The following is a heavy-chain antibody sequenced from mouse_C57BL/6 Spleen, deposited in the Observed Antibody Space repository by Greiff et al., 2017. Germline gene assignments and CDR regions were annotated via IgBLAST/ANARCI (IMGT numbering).Heavy chain of an antibody. J-gene: IGHJ2*01. D-gene: IGHD1-1*01. Sequence: VQLKQPGAELVRPGSSVKLSCKASGYTFTSYWMHWVKQRPIQGLEWIGNIDPSDSETHYNQKFKDKATLTVDKSSSTAYMQLSSLTSEDSAVYYCARRPYYGSSLDYWGQGTTLTVSS. CDR3: ARRPYYGSSLDY. CDR2: IDPSDSET. CDR1: GYTFTSYW. V-gene: IGHV1-52*01.